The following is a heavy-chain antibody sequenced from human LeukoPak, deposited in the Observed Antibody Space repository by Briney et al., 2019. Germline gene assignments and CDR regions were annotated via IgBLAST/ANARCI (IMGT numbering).Heavy chain of an antibody. CDR3: ATDSPETAAFDY. CDR2: ISGSGGGT. J-gene: IGHJ4*02. CDR1: GITLSNYG. D-gene: IGHD1-1*01. V-gene: IGHV3-23*01. Sequence: GGSLRLSCAVSGITLSNYGMSWVRQAPGKGLEWVAGISGSGGGTNYADAVKGRFTISRDNRKNTLHLQMDSLRAEDTAVYYCATDSPETAAFDYWGQGTLVTVSS.